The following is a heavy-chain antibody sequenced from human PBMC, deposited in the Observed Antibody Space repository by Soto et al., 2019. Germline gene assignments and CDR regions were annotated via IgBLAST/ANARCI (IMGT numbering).Heavy chain of an antibody. CDR1: GFTFSSYD. D-gene: IGHD6-13*01. J-gene: IGHJ4*02. CDR3: AKSFSSNWYDYFNS. CDR2: ISGSGSDT. Sequence: GGSLRLSCAASGFTFSSYDMSWVRQAPGKGLEWVSAISGSGSDTYYAGSVKRRFTISRDTSKNTLYLQMNSLRAEDTALYYCAKSFSSNWYDYFNSWGQGSLVTVSS. V-gene: IGHV3-23*01.